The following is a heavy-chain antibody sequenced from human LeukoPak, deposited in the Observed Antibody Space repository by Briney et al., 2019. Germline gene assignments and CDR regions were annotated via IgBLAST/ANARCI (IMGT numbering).Heavy chain of an antibody. CDR2: IYTSGGT. Sequence: SETLSLTCTVSGGSISSYYWSWTRQPAGKGLEWIGRIYTSGGTNYNPSLKSRVTMSVDTSKNQFSLKLSSVTAADTAVYYCARLRGSGWSDFDYWGQGTLVTVSS. J-gene: IGHJ4*02. V-gene: IGHV4-4*07. CDR1: GGSISSYY. CDR3: ARLRGSGWSDFDY. D-gene: IGHD6-19*01.